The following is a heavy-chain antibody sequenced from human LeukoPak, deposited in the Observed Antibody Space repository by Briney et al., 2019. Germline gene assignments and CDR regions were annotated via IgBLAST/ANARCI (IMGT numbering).Heavy chain of an antibody. Sequence: SETLSLTCTVSGGSISSYYWSWIRQPPGKGLEWIGYINYSGSTNYNPSLKSRVTISVDTSKNQFSLKLSSVTAADTAVYYCARGTIDGNSYFDYWGQGTLVTVSS. CDR1: GGSISSYY. CDR2: INYSGST. D-gene: IGHD4-23*01. CDR3: ARGTIDGNSYFDY. V-gene: IGHV4-59*01. J-gene: IGHJ4*02.